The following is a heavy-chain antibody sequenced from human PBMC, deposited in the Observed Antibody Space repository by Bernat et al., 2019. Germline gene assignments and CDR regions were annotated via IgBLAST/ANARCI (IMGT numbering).Heavy chain of an antibody. V-gene: IGHV3-23*01. CDR2: ISGSGVST. J-gene: IGHJ4*02. CDR1: GFIFSSYA. D-gene: IGHD3-22*01. CDR3: AKSMGGGYYRPVVAY. Sequence: EVQLLESGGGLVQPGGSLRLSCAASGFIFSSYAMSWVRQAPGKGLEWVSVISGSGVSTYYADSVKGRFNISRDNSKNTLFLQMNNLRAEETAVYYCAKSMGGGYYRPVVAYWGQGTLVTVSS.